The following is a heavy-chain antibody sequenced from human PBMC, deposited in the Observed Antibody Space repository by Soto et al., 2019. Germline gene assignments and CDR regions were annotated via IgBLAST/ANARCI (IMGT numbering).Heavy chain of an antibody. CDR1: GGSISSYY. Sequence: SETLSLTCTVSGGSISSYYWSWIRQPPGKGLEWIGYIYYSGSTNYNPSLKSRVTISVDTSKNQFSLKLSSVTAADTAVYYCARQAAAAPFDYWGQGTLVTVSS. V-gene: IGHV4-59*08. J-gene: IGHJ4*02. CDR3: ARQAAAAPFDY. CDR2: IYYSGST. D-gene: IGHD6-13*01.